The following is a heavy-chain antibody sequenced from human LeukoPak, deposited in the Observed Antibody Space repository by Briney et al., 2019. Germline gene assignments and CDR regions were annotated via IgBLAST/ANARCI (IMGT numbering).Heavy chain of an antibody. Sequence: GGSLRLSCAASGFTFSSYSMNWGRQAPGKGLEWVSSISSSSSSYIYYGDSVKGRFTISRDNAKDSLYLKMNSLRAEDTAVYYCARDYEIYWGQGTLVTVSS. CDR1: GFTFSSYS. CDR2: ISSSSSSYI. D-gene: IGHD5-12*01. V-gene: IGHV3-21*01. CDR3: ARDYEIY. J-gene: IGHJ4*02.